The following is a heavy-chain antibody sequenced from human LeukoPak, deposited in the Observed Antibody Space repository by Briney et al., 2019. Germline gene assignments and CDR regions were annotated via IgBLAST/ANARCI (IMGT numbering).Heavy chain of an antibody. CDR3: ATTYSGYDSFLDY. CDR1: GYTLTELS. Sequence: ASVKVSCKVSGYTLTELSMHWVRQAPGKGLEWMAGFDPEDGETIYAQKFQGRVTMTEDTSTDTAYMELSSLRSEDTAVYYCATTYSGYDSFLDYWGQGTLVTVSS. D-gene: IGHD5-12*01. V-gene: IGHV1-24*01. J-gene: IGHJ4*02. CDR2: FDPEDGET.